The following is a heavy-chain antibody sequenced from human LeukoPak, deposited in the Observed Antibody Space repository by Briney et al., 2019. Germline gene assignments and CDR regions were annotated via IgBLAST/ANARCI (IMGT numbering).Heavy chain of an antibody. J-gene: IGHJ6*03. D-gene: IGHD6-13*01. CDR3: ARDLSSSSYYYMDV. CDR2: ISYDGSNK. CDR1: GFTFSSYG. Sequence: GGSLRLSCAASGFTFSSYGMHWVRQAPGKGLEWVAVISYDGSNKYYADSVKGRFTISRDNSKNTLYLQMNSLRAEDTAVYYCARDLSSSSYYYMDVWGKGTTVTVSS. V-gene: IGHV3-30*03.